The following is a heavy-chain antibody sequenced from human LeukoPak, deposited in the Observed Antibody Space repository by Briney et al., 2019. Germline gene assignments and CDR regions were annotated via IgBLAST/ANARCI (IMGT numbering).Heavy chain of an antibody. J-gene: IGHJ6*02. CDR1: GFTFSSYW. CDR3: TRDLMDYDVSTGLHHYYMDV. V-gene: IGHV3-74*01. D-gene: IGHD3-9*01. CDR2: INTDGSST. Sequence: GGSLRLSCAASGFTFSSYWMHWVRQAPGKGLVWVSRINTDGSSTSYADSVKGRFTISRDNTKNTLYLQMNTLRVEDTAVYYCTRDLMDYDVSTGLHHYYMDVWGQGTTVTVSS.